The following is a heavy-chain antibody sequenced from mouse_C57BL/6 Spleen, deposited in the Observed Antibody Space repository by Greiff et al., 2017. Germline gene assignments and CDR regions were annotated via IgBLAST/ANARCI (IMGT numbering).Heavy chain of an antibody. CDR1: GYAFSSSW. V-gene: IGHV1-82*01. Sequence: VQLQQSGPELVKPGASVKISCKASGYAFSSSWMNWVKQRPGKGLEWIGRIYPGDGDTNYNGKFKGKATLTADKSSSTAYMQLSSLTSEDSAVYFCAREDFYYDYDGYAMDYWGQGTSVTVSS. CDR3: AREDFYYDYDGYAMDY. J-gene: IGHJ4*01. D-gene: IGHD2-4*01. CDR2: IYPGDGDT.